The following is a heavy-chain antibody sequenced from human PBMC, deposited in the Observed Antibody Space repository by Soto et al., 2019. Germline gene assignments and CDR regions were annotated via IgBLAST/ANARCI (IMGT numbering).Heavy chain of an antibody. CDR2: ISKSDYT. J-gene: IGHJ4*02. D-gene: IGHD2-2*01. CDR1: GFAFNNYG. Sequence: TGGSLRLSCTVSGFAFNNYGINWVRQAPGKGLEWVSSISKSDYTYYSDSVTGRFTISRDNAKNSVSLQMNTLRVEDTAVYYCAREDSIIIPAVSDCWGQGTLVTVSS. CDR3: AREDSIIIPAVSDC. V-gene: IGHV3-21*01.